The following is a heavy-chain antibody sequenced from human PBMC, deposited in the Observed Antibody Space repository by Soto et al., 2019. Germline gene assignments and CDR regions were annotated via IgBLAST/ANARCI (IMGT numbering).Heavy chain of an antibody. CDR1: RGSINSHY. CDR3: AGLNFDILPDYYAFDI. CDR2: ISYSGST. D-gene: IGHD3-9*01. V-gene: IGHV4-59*08. Sequence: PSGTLSLTCTVSRGSINSHYWSWIRQSPGKGLEYIGYISYSGSTNYNPSLKSRLTISVDTSKNQFSLKLTSVTAADTAVYYCAGLNFDILPDYYAFDIWGQGTMVTVSS. J-gene: IGHJ3*02.